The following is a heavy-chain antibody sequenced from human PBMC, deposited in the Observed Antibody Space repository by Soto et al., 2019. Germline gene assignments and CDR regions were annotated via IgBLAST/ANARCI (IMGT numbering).Heavy chain of an antibody. D-gene: IGHD6-13*01. CDR1: GFTFSDHY. CDR2: TRNKANSYTT. Sequence: GGSLRLSCAASGFTFSDHYMDWVRQAPGKGLEWVGRTRNKANSYTTEYAASVKGRFTISRDDSKNSLYLQMNSLKTEDTAVYYCARVDSSSWYEGGYFDYWGQGTLVTVSS. CDR3: ARVDSSSWYEGGYFDY. V-gene: IGHV3-72*01. J-gene: IGHJ4*02.